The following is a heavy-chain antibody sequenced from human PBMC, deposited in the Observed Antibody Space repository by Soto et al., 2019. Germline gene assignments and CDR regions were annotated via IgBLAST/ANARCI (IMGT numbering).Heavy chain of an antibody. V-gene: IGHV3-74*01. Sequence: EVQLVESGGGLVQSGGSLRLSCAASGFTFSSYWIHWVRQAPGKGLVWVSRIKGDEISTNYADSVKGRFTISRDNAKDTVFLQMSDLRAEDPAVYYCARGALGSYYNDYWGQGILVTVSS. D-gene: IGHD3-10*01. CDR3: ARGALGSYYNDY. CDR2: IKGDEIST. CDR1: GFTFSSYW. J-gene: IGHJ4*02.